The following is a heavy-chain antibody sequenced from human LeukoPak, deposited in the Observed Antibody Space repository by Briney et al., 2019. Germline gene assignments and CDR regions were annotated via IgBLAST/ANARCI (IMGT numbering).Heavy chain of an antibody. CDR1: GSTFTDYY. J-gene: IGHJ3*01. V-gene: IGHV1-18*04. D-gene: IGHD3-3*01. CDR3: ARGVGNEGLTM. Sequence: GASVKVSCKASGSTFTDYYMHWVRQAPGQGLEWMGWIDPYSGNTNYAQKFQGRVTMTTETFTGTADMEVTSLRGDDTAVYYCARGVGNEGLTMWGQGTLITVSS. CDR2: IDPYSGNT.